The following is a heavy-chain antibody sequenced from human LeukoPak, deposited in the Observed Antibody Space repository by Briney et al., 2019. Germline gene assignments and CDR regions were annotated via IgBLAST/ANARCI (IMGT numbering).Heavy chain of an antibody. Sequence: GGSLRLSCAASGFTFSSYDITWVRQAPGKGLEWVSTISATGGSTYYADSVKGRFTISRDNSKDTLYLQMNSLRAEDTAVYYCARDIRGGDSGYYWGQGTLVTASS. CDR3: ARDIRGGDSGYY. CDR1: GFTFSSYD. J-gene: IGHJ4*02. V-gene: IGHV3-23*01. CDR2: ISATGGST. D-gene: IGHD2-21*02.